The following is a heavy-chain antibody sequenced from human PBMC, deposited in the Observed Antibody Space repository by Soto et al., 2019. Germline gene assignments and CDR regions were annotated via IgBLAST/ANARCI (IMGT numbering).Heavy chain of an antibody. D-gene: IGHD3-9*01. CDR3: ARLNFDWLLSIGGYYYGMDV. CDR2: IYYIGST. J-gene: IGHJ6*02. V-gene: IGHV4-31*03. Sequence: PSETLSLTCTVSGGSISSGGYYWNWIRQHPGKGLEWIGYIYYIGSTYYNPSLKSRVTISLDTSKNQFSLKLSSVTAADTAVYYCARLNFDWLLSIGGYYYGMDVWGQGTTVTVSS. CDR1: GGSISSGGYY.